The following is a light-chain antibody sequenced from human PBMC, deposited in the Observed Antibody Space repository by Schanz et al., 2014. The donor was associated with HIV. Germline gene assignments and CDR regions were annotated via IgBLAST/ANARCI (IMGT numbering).Light chain of an antibody. CDR2: VVT. CDR3: SSKRSGDTTPFV. Sequence: QSALTQPRSVSGSPGQSVTISCTGTNSDIGAYNYVSWYQQHPGKAPKLMIYVVTKRPSVIPSRFSGSKSGNSAFLTISGLQAEDEADYYCSSKRSGDTTPFVFGSGTKLTVL. V-gene: IGLV2-11*01. J-gene: IGLJ1*01. CDR1: NSDIGAYNY.